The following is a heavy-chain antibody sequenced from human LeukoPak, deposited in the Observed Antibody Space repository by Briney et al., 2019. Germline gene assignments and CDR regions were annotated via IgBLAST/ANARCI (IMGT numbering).Heavy chain of an antibody. D-gene: IGHD1-1*01. V-gene: IGHV3-49*04. CDR2: IRSKADGGTT. CDR3: SRVLTSGTRRFDP. J-gene: IGHJ5*02. CDR1: GFIFGDYG. Sequence: GRSLRLSCTASGFIFGDYGLSWVRQAPGKRLEWVGFIRSKADGGTTEYAASVKGRFTISRDDSKSIAYLQMNSLQTEDTAVFYCSRVLTSGTRRFDPWGQGTLVTVSS.